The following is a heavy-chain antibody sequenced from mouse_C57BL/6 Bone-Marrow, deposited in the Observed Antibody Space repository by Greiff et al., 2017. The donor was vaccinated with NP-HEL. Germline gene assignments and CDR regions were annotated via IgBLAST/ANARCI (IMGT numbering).Heavy chain of an antibody. CDR2: ISSGGSYT. CDR1: GFTFSSYG. D-gene: IGHD1-1*02. CDR3: ASLWSAWFAY. J-gene: IGHJ3*01. Sequence: DVHLVESGGDLVKPGGSLKLSCAASGFTFSSYGMSWVRQTPDKRLEWVATISSGGSYTYYPDSVKGRFTISRDNAKNTLSLQMSSLQSEDTAMYYCASLWSAWFAYWGQETLVTVSA. V-gene: IGHV5-6*01.